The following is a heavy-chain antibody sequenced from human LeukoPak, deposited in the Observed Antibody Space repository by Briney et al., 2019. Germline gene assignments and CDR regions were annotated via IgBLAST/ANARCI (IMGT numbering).Heavy chain of an antibody. D-gene: IGHD3-16*02. V-gene: IGHV3-30*18. J-gene: IGHJ4*02. CDR2: ISYDGSNK. CDR1: GFTFSSYG. Sequence: GGSLRLSCAASGFTFSSYGMHWVRQAPGKGLEWVAVISYDGSNKYYADSVKGRFTISRDNSKNTLYLQMNSLRAEDTAVYYCAKDHQIYEYVWGSYPDYWGQGTLVTVSS. CDR3: AKDHQIYEYVWGSYPDY.